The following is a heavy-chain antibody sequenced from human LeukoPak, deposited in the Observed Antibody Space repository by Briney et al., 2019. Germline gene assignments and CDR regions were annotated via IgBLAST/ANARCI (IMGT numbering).Heavy chain of an antibody. Sequence: SETLFLTCTVSGGSISSGGYYWSWIRQHPGKGLEWIGYVYYSGSTYYNPSLKSRVTISVDTSKNQFSLKLSSVTAADTAVYYCARAVVRGVPADYYYYGMDVWGQGTTVTVS. J-gene: IGHJ6*02. CDR3: ARAVVRGVPADYYYYGMDV. CDR2: VYYSGST. V-gene: IGHV4-31*03. CDR1: GGSISSGGYY. D-gene: IGHD3-10*01.